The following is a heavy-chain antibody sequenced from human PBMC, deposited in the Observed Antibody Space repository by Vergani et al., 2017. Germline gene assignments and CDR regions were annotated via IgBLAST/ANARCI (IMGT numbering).Heavy chain of an antibody. D-gene: IGHD1-14*01. V-gene: IGHV3-33*01. J-gene: IGHJ5*02. CDR2: TWNDGNNK. Sequence: QVQLVESGGGVVQPGRSLRLSCAASGFTFNQYGMHWVRQAPGKGLEWVAVTWNDGNNKQYADSVKGRFTISRDNSKSTMYLQMNSLRDEDTGVYYCAGDLRLLYNRFDPWGQGTLVTVSS. CDR3: AGDLRLLYNRFDP. CDR1: GFTFNQYG.